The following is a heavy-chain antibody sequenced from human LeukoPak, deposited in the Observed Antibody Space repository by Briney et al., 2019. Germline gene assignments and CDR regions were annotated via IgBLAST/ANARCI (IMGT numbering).Heavy chain of an antibody. J-gene: IGHJ4*02. V-gene: IGHV3-33*05. Sequence: GGSLRLSCAASGFIFSHYGMHWVRQAPGKGLEWVAVIQNDASTENFADSVKGRFTISRDNSENTVFLQMNSLRVEDTAVYFCARGPLEQWLGEYYFDYWGQGTLVTVSS. CDR2: IQNDASTE. CDR3: ARGPLEQWLGEYYFDY. D-gene: IGHD6-19*01. CDR1: GFIFSHYG.